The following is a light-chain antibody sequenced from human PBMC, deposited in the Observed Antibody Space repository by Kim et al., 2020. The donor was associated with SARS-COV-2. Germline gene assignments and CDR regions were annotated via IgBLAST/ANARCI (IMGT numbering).Light chain of an antibody. V-gene: IGKV1-39*01. CDR1: QSISSH. J-gene: IGKJ3*01. Sequence: ASAGDRVTITCRTTQSISSHLKWYQQQPGRAPKLLISAASTLQGGVPSRFSGSGSETDFTLTISSLQPEDFATYFCQQSYITPFTFGPGTKVDIK. CDR2: AAS. CDR3: QQSYITPFT.